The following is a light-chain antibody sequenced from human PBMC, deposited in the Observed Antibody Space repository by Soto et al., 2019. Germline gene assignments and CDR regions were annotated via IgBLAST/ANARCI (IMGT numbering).Light chain of an antibody. V-gene: IGKV3-15*01. CDR2: GAS. J-gene: IGKJ1*01. CDR1: QSVADN. CDR3: HQYNNWRVT. Sequence: ELGRKLSLATLSVSTVERVTXSCRSSQSVADNLAWCQQKAGEGPRLLIYGASSRATGIPARFGGSGSGTEFTLTISRLQSEDFAVYYCHQYNNWRVTFGQGTKVDI.